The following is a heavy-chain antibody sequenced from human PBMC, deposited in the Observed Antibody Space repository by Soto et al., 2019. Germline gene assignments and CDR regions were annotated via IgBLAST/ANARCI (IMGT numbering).Heavy chain of an antibody. V-gene: IGHV3-11*04. CDR2: ITNTGIAT. CDR3: ARGDYYDSSGPYSDAFDV. Sequence: GGSLRLSCTGSGFTFSDHYMTWVRQAPGKRLEWVSYITNTGIATSYSDSVKGRFTISRDNAKNSLYLQMNSLRDEDTAVYYCARGDYYDSSGPYSDAFDVWGRGTMVTVSS. D-gene: IGHD3-22*01. J-gene: IGHJ3*01. CDR1: GFTFSDHY.